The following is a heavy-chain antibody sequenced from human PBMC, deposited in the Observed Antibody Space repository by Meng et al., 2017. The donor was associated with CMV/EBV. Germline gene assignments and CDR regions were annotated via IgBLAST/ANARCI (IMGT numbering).Heavy chain of an antibody. D-gene: IGHD1-1*01. CDR2: IYPNSGGT. Sequence: QGQWGQPGAEGKRPGAPVQVSCQTSGYRFSDHYMHWVRQAPGQGLEWMGWIYPNSGGTHYAQKFQDRVSMTRDMSISTVYMELRRLTSDDTAVYYCVRDNNWGPDYWGQGTLVTVSS. CDR3: VRDNNWGPDY. V-gene: IGHV1-2*02. CDR1: GYRFSDHY. J-gene: IGHJ4*02.